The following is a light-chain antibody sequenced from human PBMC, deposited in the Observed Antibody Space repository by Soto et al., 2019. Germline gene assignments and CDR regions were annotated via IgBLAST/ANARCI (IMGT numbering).Light chain of an antibody. CDR2: AES. Sequence: DFEMTQSPSSLSASIGDRVTITCRASQITDNHLTWYQQKPGKDPKLLIYAESTLQSAVPSRFSGSGSGTDFTLTIRSLQPEHFASYYCQQSYRTQYTFGQGTKLEMK. V-gene: IGKV1-39*01. J-gene: IGKJ2*01. CDR1: QITDNH. CDR3: QQSYRTQYT.